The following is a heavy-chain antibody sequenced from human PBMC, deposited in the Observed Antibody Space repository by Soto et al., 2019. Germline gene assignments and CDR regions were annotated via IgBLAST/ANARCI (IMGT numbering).Heavy chain of an antibody. D-gene: IGHD7-27*01. V-gene: IGHV3-7*03. CDR3: VRELGMRY. CDR1: GFTFSSYW. J-gene: IGHJ4*02. CDR2: IKQDGSQK. Sequence: VGSLRLSCAASGFTFSSYWMTWVRQAPGKGLEWVASIKQDGSQKSYVDSVKGRFTIARDNAESSLYLQLSSLRVDDSAMYYCVRELGMRYWGQGTLVTVSS.